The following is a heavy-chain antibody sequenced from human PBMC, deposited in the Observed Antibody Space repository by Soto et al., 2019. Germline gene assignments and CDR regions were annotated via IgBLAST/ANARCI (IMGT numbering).Heavy chain of an antibody. V-gene: IGHV3-23*01. Sequence: EVQFLESGGGLVQPGGSLRLSCAASGVTFSNYAMNWVRQAPGKGLEWVSGISHSGSSTYYADSVKGRFTISRDNSKNTLFLQMNSLIAEDTAVYYCAKGSWVHHGSEGGNWLDPWGQGTLVTVSS. CDR1: GVTFSNYA. D-gene: IGHD3-10*01. CDR3: AKGSWVHHGSEGGNWLDP. CDR2: ISHSGSST. J-gene: IGHJ5*02.